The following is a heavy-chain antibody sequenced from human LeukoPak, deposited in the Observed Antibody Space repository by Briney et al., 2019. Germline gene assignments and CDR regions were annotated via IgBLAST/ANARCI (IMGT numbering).Heavy chain of an antibody. J-gene: IGHJ6*03. CDR2: IGTASDT. CDR3: ARATPRGKYYYMDV. CDR1: GFTFSSFD. V-gene: IGHV3-13*01. D-gene: IGHD1-1*01. Sequence: LARGSLRLSCAASGFTFSSFDMHWIRQPTGQGLEWVSTIGTASDTYYPGSVEGRFTLSRDNAKNSLYLQMNSLTAGDTAVYYCARATPRGKYYYMDVWGKGTTVTVSS.